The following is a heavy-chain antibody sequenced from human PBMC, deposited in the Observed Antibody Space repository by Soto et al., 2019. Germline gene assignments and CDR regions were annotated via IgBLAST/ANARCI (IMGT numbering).Heavy chain of an antibody. J-gene: IGHJ4*02. D-gene: IGHD1-7*01. CDR1: GYSFIYST. V-gene: IGHV1-3*01. CDR2: INPGNGNT. Sequence: QVQLLQSGAEVKKPGASVKVSCKASGYSFIYSTIHWIRQAPGQGLEWMGWINPGNGNTKYSQTFQGRISITRDTSASTAYMEVSSLRSDDTAVFYCAREPGGTTKSLDYWGQGTLVTVSS. CDR3: AREPGGTTKSLDY.